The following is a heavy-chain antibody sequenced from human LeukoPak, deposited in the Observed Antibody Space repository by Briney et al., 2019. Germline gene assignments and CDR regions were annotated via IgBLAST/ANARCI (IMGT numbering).Heavy chain of an antibody. CDR2: ISYSGST. V-gene: IGHV4-61*05. Sequence: SETLSLTCIVSGDSISSLYWSSSSSYYWSWIRQPPGKGLEWIGYISYSGSTNYNSSLKSRVTISVDTSKNQFSLKLSSVTAQATDVYYRARGGEDAFYIWGQGTMVTVSS. D-gene: IGHD7-27*01. CDR3: ARGGEDAFYI. CDR1: GDSISSLYWSSSSSYY. J-gene: IGHJ3*02.